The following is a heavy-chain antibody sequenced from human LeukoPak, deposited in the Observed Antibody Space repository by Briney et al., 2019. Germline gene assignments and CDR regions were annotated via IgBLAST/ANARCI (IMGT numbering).Heavy chain of an antibody. V-gene: IGHV3-23*01. D-gene: IGHD6-13*01. Sequence: TGGSLRLSCAASGFTFSTYSMNWVRHAPGKGVEWVSAISGSGGSTYYADSVKGRFTISRDNSKNTLYLQMNSLRAEDTAVYYCAKEIGYSSSWDYFDYWGQGTLVTVSS. CDR3: AKEIGYSSSWDYFDY. CDR1: GFTFSTYS. J-gene: IGHJ4*02. CDR2: ISGSGGST.